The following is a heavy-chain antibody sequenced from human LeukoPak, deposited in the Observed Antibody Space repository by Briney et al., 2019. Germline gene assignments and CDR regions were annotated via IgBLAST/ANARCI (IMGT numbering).Heavy chain of an antibody. CDR2: INDNGAGI. J-gene: IGHJ3*02. CDR3: AKDHDNWNDGGAFDI. D-gene: IGHD1-1*01. V-gene: IGHV3-23*01. Sequence: GGSLRLSCAASGFTFSSYAMSWVRQAPGKGLKWVSTINDNGAGIYYADSVKGRFTISRDNSYNTVSLQMNSLRAEDTAVYYCAKDHDNWNDGGAFDIWGQGTMVTVSS. CDR1: GFTFSSYA.